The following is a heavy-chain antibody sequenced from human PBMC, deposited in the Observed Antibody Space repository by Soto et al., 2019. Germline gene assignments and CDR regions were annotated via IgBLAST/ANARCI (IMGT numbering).Heavy chain of an antibody. CDR2: IIPIFGTA. Sequence: QVQLVQSGDEVKKPGSSVKVSCKASGGTFSSYAISWVRQAPGQGLEWMGGIIPIFGTANYAKKFQGRVTVTADESTSTAYRELSSLRSEDTAVYNCARGRHLFGVYGDHYYYGMDVWGQGTTVTVSS. V-gene: IGHV1-69*01. CDR1: GGTFSSYA. J-gene: IGHJ6*02. CDR3: ARGRHLFGVYGDHYYYGMDV. D-gene: IGHD4-17*01.